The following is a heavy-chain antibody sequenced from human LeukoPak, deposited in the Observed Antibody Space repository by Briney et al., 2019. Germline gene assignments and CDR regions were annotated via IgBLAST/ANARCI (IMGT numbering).Heavy chain of an antibody. J-gene: IGHJ4*02. Sequence: PGGSLRLSCTVSGFTVSSNSMSWVRQAPGKGLEWVSFIYSDNTHYSDSVKGRFTISRDNSKNTLYLQMNSLRAEDTAVYYCARAQYEGDYGGNIDYWGQGTLVTVSS. D-gene: IGHD4-23*01. V-gene: IGHV3-53*01. CDR2: IYSDNT. CDR3: ARAQYEGDYGGNIDY. CDR1: GFTVSSNS.